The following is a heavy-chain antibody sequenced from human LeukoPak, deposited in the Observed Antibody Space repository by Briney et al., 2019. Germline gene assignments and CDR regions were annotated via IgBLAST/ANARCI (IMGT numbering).Heavy chain of an antibody. CDR2: ISGSGGST. J-gene: IGHJ5*02. Sequence: GGSLRLSCAASGFTFSSYAMSWVRQAPGKGLEWVSAISGSGGSTYYADSVKGRFTISRDNAKNSLYLQMNSLRAEDTAVYYCARVTTDYGDYASWFDPWGQGTLVTVSS. CDR1: GFTFSSYA. D-gene: IGHD4-17*01. CDR3: ARVTTDYGDYASWFDP. V-gene: IGHV3-23*01.